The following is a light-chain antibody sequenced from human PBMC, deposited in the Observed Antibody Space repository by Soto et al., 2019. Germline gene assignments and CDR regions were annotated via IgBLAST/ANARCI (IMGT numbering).Light chain of an antibody. CDR1: TGAVTSGHY. CDR3: LLLYSGGGRV. J-gene: IGLJ3*02. Sequence: QTVVTQEHSLTGSHGGTVPLTCGSSTGAVTSGHYPYWFQQKPGQAPRTLIYATSNQLSWTPARVSGSLLGGKAALTLSGAQHEDEAEYSCLLLYSGGGRVFGGGTKLTVL. CDR2: ATS. V-gene: IGLV7-46*01.